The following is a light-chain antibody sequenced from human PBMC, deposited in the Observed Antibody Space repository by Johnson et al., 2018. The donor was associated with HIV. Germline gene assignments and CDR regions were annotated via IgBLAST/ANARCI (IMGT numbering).Light chain of an antibody. CDR3: ATWDTSLSAGGV. Sequence: QSVLTQPPSVSAAPGQKVTISCSGSNSNVGNNYVSWYQQLPGTAPKLLIYENNKRPSWIPDRFSGSKSGTSATLDITGLQTGDEADYYCATWDTSLSAGGVFGTGTKVTVL. J-gene: IGLJ1*01. V-gene: IGLV1-51*02. CDR2: ENN. CDR1: NSNVGNNY.